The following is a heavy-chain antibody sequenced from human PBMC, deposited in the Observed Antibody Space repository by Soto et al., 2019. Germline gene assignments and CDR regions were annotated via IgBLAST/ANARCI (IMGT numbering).Heavy chain of an antibody. V-gene: IGHV3-23*01. Sequence: GGSLRLSCAASGFTFSSYAMSWVRQAPGKGLEWVSAISGSGGSTYYADSVKGRFTISRDNSKNTLYLQMNSLRAEDTAVYYCAKTFPLIGYCSGGSCYLDAFDIWGQGTMVTVSS. J-gene: IGHJ3*02. CDR1: GFTFSSYA. D-gene: IGHD2-15*01. CDR3: AKTFPLIGYCSGGSCYLDAFDI. CDR2: ISGSGGST.